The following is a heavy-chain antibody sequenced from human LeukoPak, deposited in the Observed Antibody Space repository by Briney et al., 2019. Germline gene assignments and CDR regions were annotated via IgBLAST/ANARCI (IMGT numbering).Heavy chain of an antibody. CDR3: ARDMGGYSYGPFDY. CDR2: INPSGGST. Sequence: ASVTVSFKSSGCTFTSYFIHWVRQAPGQGLEWMGIINPSGGSTSYAQKFQGRVTMTRDTSTSTVYMELSSLRSEDTAVYYCARDMGGYSYGPFDYWGQGTLVTVSS. CDR1: GCTFTSYF. V-gene: IGHV1-46*01. D-gene: IGHD5-18*01. J-gene: IGHJ4*02.